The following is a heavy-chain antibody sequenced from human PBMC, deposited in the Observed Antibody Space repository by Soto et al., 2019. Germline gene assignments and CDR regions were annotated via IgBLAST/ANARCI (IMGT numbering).Heavy chain of an antibody. CDR1: GGSISNYY. CDR2: VYYDGST. Sequence: SETLSLTCTVSGGSISNYYWSWIRQPPGKSLEWIGYVYYDGSTTYNPSLKSRVTMSVDTSKNQFSLQLNSVTPEDTAVYYCARFQDIIAVAGTFHGAFDIWGQGTMVTVSS. J-gene: IGHJ3*02. CDR3: ARFQDIIAVAGTFHGAFDI. V-gene: IGHV4-59*12. D-gene: IGHD6-19*01.